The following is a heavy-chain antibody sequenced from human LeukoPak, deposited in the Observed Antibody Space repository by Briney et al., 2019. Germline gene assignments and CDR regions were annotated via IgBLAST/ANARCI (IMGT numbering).Heavy chain of an antibody. CDR2: ISGRDGRT. Sequence: GGSLRLSCAASGFTFSSYAMSWVHQAPGRGLEWVSAISGRDGRTYYTDSVKGRFTISRDNSRDTLYLQMNSLRAEDTAVYYCSTSPSFGSSWYQFNYWGQGTLVTVSS. D-gene: IGHD6-13*01. V-gene: IGHV3-23*01. J-gene: IGHJ4*02. CDR1: GFTFSSYA. CDR3: STSPSFGSSWYQFNY.